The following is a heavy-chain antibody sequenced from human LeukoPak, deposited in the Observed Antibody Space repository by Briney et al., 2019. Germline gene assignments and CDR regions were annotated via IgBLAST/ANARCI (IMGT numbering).Heavy chain of an antibody. J-gene: IGHJ3*02. Sequence: PGGSLRLSCAASGFTFNSYAMSWVRQAPGEGLEWVSGISGGAGSTFYAESVKGRFTISRDDSKKTLYLQMNSLRAEDTAEYYCARDRRTLDSFDIWGQGTMVTVSS. CDR3: ARDRRTLDSFDI. CDR2: ISGGAGST. CDR1: GFTFNSYA. V-gene: IGHV3-23*01. D-gene: IGHD1-1*01.